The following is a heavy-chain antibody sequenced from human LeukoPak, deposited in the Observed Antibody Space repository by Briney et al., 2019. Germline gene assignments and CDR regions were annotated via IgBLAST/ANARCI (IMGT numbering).Heavy chain of an antibody. CDR3: ARSYGSGNYFDY. Sequence: SETLSLTCAVSGASISSDDWWNWVRQPPGKGLEWIGEIYHSGTTNYNPSLKSRVTISVDKSKNHFSLKLTSVTAADTAVYYCARSYGSGNYFDYWGQGTLVTVSS. CDR2: IYHSGTT. J-gene: IGHJ4*02. V-gene: IGHV4-4*02. CDR1: GASISSDDW. D-gene: IGHD3-10*01.